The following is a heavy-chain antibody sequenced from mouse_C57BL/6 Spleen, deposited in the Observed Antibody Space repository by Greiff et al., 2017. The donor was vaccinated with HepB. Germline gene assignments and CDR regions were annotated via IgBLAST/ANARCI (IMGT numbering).Heavy chain of an antibody. CDR2: ISSGGDYI. V-gene: IGHV5-9-1*02. J-gene: IGHJ4*01. CDR1: GFTLSSYA. D-gene: IGHD2-2*01. CDR3: TRDRGLRLRVDYAMDY. Sequence: DVQLVESGEGLVKPGGSLKLSCAASGFTLSSYAMPWVRQTPEKRLEWVAYISSGGDYIYYADSVKGRFTISSDNARNTLYLQMSSLKSEDTAMYYCTRDRGLRLRVDYAMDYWGQGTSVTASS.